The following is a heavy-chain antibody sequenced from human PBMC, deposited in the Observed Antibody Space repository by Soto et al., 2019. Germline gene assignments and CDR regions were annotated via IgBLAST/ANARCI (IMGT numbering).Heavy chain of an antibody. CDR2: IIPIFGTA. CDR1: GGTFSSYA. J-gene: IGHJ4*02. D-gene: IGHD5-12*01. V-gene: IGHV1-69*12. Sequence: QVQLVQSGAEVKKPGSSVKVSCKASGGTFSSYAISWVRQAPGQGLEWMGGIIPIFGTANYAHKFQGRVTITADESTSTAYMALSSLRSEDTAVYYCARGLRSTVVHPHFDYWGQGTLVTVSS. CDR3: ARGLRSTVVHPHFDY.